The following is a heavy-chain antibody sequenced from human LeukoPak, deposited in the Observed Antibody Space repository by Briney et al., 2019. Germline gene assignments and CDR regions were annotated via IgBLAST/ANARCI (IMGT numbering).Heavy chain of an antibody. J-gene: IGHJ6*02. D-gene: IGHD6-13*01. CDR3: ARGFGKAGADVFGGYTMDV. CDR2: IYTGGST. CDR1: GFTVNSNY. V-gene: IGHV3-66*02. Sequence: GGSLRLSCAASGFTVNSNYMSWVRQAPGKGLEWVSLIYTGGSTYYADSVRGRFTISRDNFHNTPYLQMNSLISEDTAIYCCARGFGKAGADVFGGYTMDVWGQGTTVTVSS.